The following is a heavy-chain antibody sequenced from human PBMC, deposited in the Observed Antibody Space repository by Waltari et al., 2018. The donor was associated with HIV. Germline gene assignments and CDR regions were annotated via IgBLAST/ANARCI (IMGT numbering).Heavy chain of an antibody. CDR3: ARGGLIAAAGGGERRLDP. V-gene: IGHV4-59*01. Sequence: QVQLQESGPGLVKPSETLSLTCAVPGDSIGRSCWSWIRQTPGKGLEWIGYIYDSGSTNYNPSLRNRVTISLDTSKNQFSLKMTAVTVADTALYYCARGGLIAAAGGGERRLDPWGQGTLVTVSS. D-gene: IGHD6-13*01. CDR1: GDSIGRSC. J-gene: IGHJ5*02. CDR2: IYDSGST.